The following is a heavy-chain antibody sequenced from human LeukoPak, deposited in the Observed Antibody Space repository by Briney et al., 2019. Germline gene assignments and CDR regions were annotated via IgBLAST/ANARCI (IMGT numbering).Heavy chain of an antibody. CDR2: INPNNGGT. CDR1: GYTFTGYY. V-gene: IGHV1-2*02. Sequence: ASVKVSCKASGYTFTGYYMHWVRQAPGQGLEWMGWINPNNGGTNYAQKFQGRVTMTRDTSISTAYMELSRLRSDDTAVYYCARVHLERYYYYYGMDVWGQGTTVIVSS. D-gene: IGHD1-1*01. J-gene: IGHJ6*02. CDR3: ARVHLERYYYYYGMDV.